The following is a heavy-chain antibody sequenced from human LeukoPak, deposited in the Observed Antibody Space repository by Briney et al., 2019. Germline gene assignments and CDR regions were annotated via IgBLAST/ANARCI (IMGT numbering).Heavy chain of an antibody. CDR3: ARGPLVEWFTDYYYYYMDV. CDR1: GGTFSSYA. Sequence: SVKVSCKASGGTFSSYAISWVRQAPGQGLEWMGGIIPIFGTANYAQKFQGRVTITADESTSTAYMELSSLRSEDTAVYYCARGPLVEWFTDYYYYYMDVWGKGTTVTVSS. D-gene: IGHD3-3*01. CDR2: IIPIFGTA. V-gene: IGHV1-69*13. J-gene: IGHJ6*03.